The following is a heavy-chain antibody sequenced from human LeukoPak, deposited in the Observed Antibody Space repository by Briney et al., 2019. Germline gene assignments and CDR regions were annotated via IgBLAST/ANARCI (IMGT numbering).Heavy chain of an antibody. Sequence: SETLSLTCTVSGVSISSYYWSWIRQPPGKGLEWIGYIYYSGSANYNPSLKSRVTISVDTSKNQFSLKLSSVTAADTAVYYCARVYYYGSGSYSHYDYWGQGTLVTVSS. V-gene: IGHV4-59*01. CDR3: ARVYYYGSGSYSHYDY. J-gene: IGHJ4*02. CDR1: GVSISSYY. CDR2: IYYSGSA. D-gene: IGHD3-10*01.